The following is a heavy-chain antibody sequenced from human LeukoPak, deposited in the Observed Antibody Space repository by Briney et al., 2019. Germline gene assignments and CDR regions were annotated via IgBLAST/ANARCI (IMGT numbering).Heavy chain of an antibody. Sequence: GGSLRLSCAASGFTFSSYWMSWVRQAPGKGLEWVAFIRYDGSNKYYADSVKGRFTISRDNSKNTLYLQMNSLRAEDAAVYYCAKDPRGYYDSSGLYYFDYWGQGTLVTVSS. CDR2: IRYDGSNK. CDR3: AKDPRGYYDSSGLYYFDY. D-gene: IGHD3-22*01. V-gene: IGHV3-30*02. CDR1: GFTFSSYW. J-gene: IGHJ4*02.